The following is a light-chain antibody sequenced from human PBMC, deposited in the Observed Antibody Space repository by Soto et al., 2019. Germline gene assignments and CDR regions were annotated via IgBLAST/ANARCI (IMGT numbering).Light chain of an antibody. V-gene: IGKV3-15*01. CDR2: GAS. CDR3: QQYNNWPY. Sequence: EIVMTQPPSTLPVSPGERATLSCRASQSVSSNLAWYQQKPGQAPRLLIYGASTRATGIPARFSGSGSGTEFTLTISSLQSEDFAVYYCQQYNNWPYFGQGTRLEIK. J-gene: IGKJ5*01. CDR1: QSVSSN.